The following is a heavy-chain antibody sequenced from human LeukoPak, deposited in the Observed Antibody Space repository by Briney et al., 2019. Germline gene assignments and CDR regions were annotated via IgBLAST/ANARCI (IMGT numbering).Heavy chain of an antibody. V-gene: IGHV4-39*07. J-gene: IGHJ6*02. CDR2: IYHSGST. Sequence: SETLSLTCTVSGGSISSGGYYWSWIRQPPGKGLEWIGEIYHSGSTNYNPSLKSRVTISVDRSKNQFSLKLSSVTAADTAVYYCARVFAYTYDLVYYDAMDVWGQGTTVTVSS. CDR1: GGSISSGGYY. D-gene: IGHD3/OR15-3a*01. CDR3: ARVFAYTYDLVYYDAMDV.